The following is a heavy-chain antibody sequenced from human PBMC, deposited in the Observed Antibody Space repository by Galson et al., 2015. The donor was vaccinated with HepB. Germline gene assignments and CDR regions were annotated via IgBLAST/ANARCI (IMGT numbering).Heavy chain of an antibody. CDR3: AKDCFYSGSYQVDY. D-gene: IGHD1-26*01. J-gene: IGHJ4*02. Sequence: SLRLSCAASGFTFSSYAMSWVRQAPGKGLEWVSAISGSGGSTYYADSVKGRFTISRDNSKNTLYLQMNSLRAEDTAVYYCAKDCFYSGSYQVDYWGQGTLVTVSS. V-gene: IGHV3-23*01. CDR1: GFTFSSYA. CDR2: ISGSGGST.